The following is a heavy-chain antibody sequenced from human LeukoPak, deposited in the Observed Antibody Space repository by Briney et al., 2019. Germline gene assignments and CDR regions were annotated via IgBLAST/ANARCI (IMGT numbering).Heavy chain of an antibody. J-gene: IGHJ5*02. CDR2: INPSGGST. CDR3: ARGLPSSIGWFDP. CDR1: GYTFTSYY. Sequence: GVSVKVSCKASGYTFTSYYMHWVRQAPGQGLEWLGIINPSGGSTSYAQKFQGRVTMTRDMSTSTVYMELSSLRSEDTAVYYYARGLPSSIGWFDPWGQGTLVTVSS. D-gene: IGHD2/OR15-2a*01. V-gene: IGHV1-46*01.